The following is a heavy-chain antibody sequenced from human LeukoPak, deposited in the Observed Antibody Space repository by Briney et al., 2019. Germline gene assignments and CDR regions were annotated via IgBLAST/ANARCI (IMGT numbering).Heavy chain of an antibody. CDR3: ARSRGKYFQR. V-gene: IGHV3-48*03. Sequence: GGSLRLSCEASGFTFSSYDMNWARQAPGKGLQWISHITQGGSTIYYADSVKGRFTSFRDNAKSSLYLQMDSLRAEDTAIYYCARSRGKYFQRWGQGTLVTVSS. CDR2: ITQGGSTI. D-gene: IGHD3-16*01. J-gene: IGHJ1*01. CDR1: GFTFSSYD.